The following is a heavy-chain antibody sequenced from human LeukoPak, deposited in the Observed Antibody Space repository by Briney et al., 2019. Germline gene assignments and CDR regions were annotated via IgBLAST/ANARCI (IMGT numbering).Heavy chain of an antibody. CDR2: INHSGST. CDR3: ARQPGRYCSGGSCYRQPFDY. Sequence: PSETLSLTCAVYGGSFSGYYWSWIRQPPGKGLEWIGEINHSGSTNYNPSLKSRVTISVDTSKNQFSLKLSSVTAADTAVYYCARQPGRYCSGGSCYRQPFDYWGQGTLVTVSS. J-gene: IGHJ4*02. D-gene: IGHD2-15*01. CDR1: GGSFSGYY. V-gene: IGHV4-34*01.